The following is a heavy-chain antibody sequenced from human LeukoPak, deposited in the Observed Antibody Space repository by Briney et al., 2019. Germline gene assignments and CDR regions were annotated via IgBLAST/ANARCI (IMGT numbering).Heavy chain of an antibody. J-gene: IGHJ4*02. CDR3: TRDGGSFCDFDY. CDR1: GFSFRNYA. D-gene: IGHD1-26*01. Sequence: GGSLRLSCVASGFSFRNYAIHWVRQAPGKGPEYVSVINTDGRITYYADSVKGRFTVSRDNSKNTVYLQMGSLRGEDMAVYYCTRDGGSFCDFDYWGQGALVTVSS. V-gene: IGHV3-64*02. CDR2: INTDGRIT.